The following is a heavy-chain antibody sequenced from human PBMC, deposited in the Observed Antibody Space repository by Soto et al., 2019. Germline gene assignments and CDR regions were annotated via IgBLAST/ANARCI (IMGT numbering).Heavy chain of an antibody. J-gene: IGHJ4*02. V-gene: IGHV1-3*01. D-gene: IGHD3-9*01. Sequence: QVQLVQSGAEVKKPETSVKVSCKASGYIFITYAMHWVRQAPGQRLEWMGWIDAGNGNTKYSQKFQGRVTITRDSSASSAYMELGSLRSEDTALYCCATEHFRTGFFDSWGQVALVTVSS. CDR1: GYIFITYA. CDR3: ATEHFRTGFFDS. CDR2: IDAGNGNT.